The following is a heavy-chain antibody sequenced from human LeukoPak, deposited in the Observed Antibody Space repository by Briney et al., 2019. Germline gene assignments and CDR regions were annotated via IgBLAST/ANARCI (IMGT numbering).Heavy chain of an antibody. J-gene: IGHJ5*02. V-gene: IGHV3-53*01. CDR1: GFTVSSNY. Sequence: GGSLRLSCAASGFTVSSNYMSWVRQAPGKGLKWVSVIYSGGSTYYADSVKGRFTISRDNSKNTLYLQMNSLRAEDTAVYYCAGEMYYYDSSGYYAPWGQGTLVTVSS. D-gene: IGHD3-22*01. CDR2: IYSGGST. CDR3: AGEMYYYDSSGYYAP.